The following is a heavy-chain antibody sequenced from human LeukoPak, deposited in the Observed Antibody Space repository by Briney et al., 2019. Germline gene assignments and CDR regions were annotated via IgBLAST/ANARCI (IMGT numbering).Heavy chain of an antibody. Sequence: PGGSLRLSCAASGFTFSSYRMNWVRQAPGKGLEWVSSISSSSSDKDYADSVKGRFTISRDNAKNSLYLQMNSLRAEDTAVYYCARDGGGIDYWGQGTLVTVSS. CDR2: ISSSSSDK. CDR3: ARDGGGIDY. V-gene: IGHV3-21*01. CDR1: GFTFSSYR. D-gene: IGHD3-16*01. J-gene: IGHJ4*02.